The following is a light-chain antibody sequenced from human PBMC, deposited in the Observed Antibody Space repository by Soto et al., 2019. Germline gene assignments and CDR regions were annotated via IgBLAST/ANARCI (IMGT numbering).Light chain of an antibody. Sequence: YELTQTPSVSVAPGQTARMTCGGNDIGSKSVHWYQQRPGQAPVLVVYDDSDRPSGIPDRFSGSKSENMATLTISRVEAGDEADYYCQVWDTSSDHLYVFGSGTKVTVL. J-gene: IGLJ1*01. CDR3: QVWDTSSDHLYV. V-gene: IGLV3-21*02. CDR2: DDS. CDR1: DIGSKS.